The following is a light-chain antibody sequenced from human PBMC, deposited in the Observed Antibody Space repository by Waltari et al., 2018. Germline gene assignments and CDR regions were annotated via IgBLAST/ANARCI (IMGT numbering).Light chain of an antibody. CDR1: QSLLHSNGTTY. CDR2: KVS. J-gene: IGKJ4*01. V-gene: IGKV2-30*02. CDR3: MQGTHFPPLT. Sequence: DVVMTQSPLSLPITPGQPASMTCRSSQSLLHSNGTTYLSWFLQKPGQPPRRLIYKVSNRDSGVPDRFSGSGAGTDFTLKISRVEADDVGVYYCMQGTHFPPLTFGGGTKVEIK.